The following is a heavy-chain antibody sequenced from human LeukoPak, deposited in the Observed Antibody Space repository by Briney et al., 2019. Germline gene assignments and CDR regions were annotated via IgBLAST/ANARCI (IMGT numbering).Heavy chain of an antibody. Sequence: GGSLRLSCAASGFTFSSYAMNWVRQAPGKGPEWVSTTGGSGYSTYSADSVKGRFTVSRDNSKNTLSLEMNSLRAEGTAVYYCAKSLIERNYFDYWGQGTLVTVSS. V-gene: IGHV3-23*01. J-gene: IGHJ4*02. CDR2: TGGSGYST. D-gene: IGHD2-8*01. CDR1: GFTFSSYA. CDR3: AKSLIERNYFDY.